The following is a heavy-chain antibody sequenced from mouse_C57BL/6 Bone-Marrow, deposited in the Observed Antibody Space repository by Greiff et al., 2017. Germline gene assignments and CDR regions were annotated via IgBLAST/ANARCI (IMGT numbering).Heavy chain of an antibody. Sequence: EVQLQESGGGLVKPGGSLKLSCAASGFTFSSYAMSWVRQTPEKRLEWVATISDGGSYTYYPDNVKGRFTISRDNAKNNLYLQMSHLKSEDTAMYYCARGHSNRYFDVWGTGTTVTVSS. CDR3: ARGHSNRYFDV. J-gene: IGHJ1*03. D-gene: IGHD2-5*01. CDR2: ISDGGSYT. V-gene: IGHV5-4*01. CDR1: GFTFSSYA.